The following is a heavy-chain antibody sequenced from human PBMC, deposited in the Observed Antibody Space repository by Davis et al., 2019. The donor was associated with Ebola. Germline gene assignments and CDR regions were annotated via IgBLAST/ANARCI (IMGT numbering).Heavy chain of an antibody. CDR3: AREGGFVVVPAATYYYYGMDV. CDR2: INHSGST. J-gene: IGHJ6*02. Sequence: SQTLSLTCAVYGGSFSGYYWSWIRQPPGKGLEWIGEINHSGSTYYNPSLKSRVTISVDTSKNQFSLKLSSVTAADTAVYYCAREGGFVVVPAATYYYYGMDVWGQGTTVTVSS. D-gene: IGHD2-2*01. V-gene: IGHV4-34*01. CDR1: GGSFSGYY.